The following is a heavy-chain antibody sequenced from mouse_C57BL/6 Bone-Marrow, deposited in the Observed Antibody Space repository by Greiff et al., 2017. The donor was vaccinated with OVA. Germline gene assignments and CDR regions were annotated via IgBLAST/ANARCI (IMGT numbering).Heavy chain of an antibody. CDR3: ARLKRY. V-gene: IGHV1-7*01. J-gene: IGHJ2*01. CDR2: INPSSGYT. CDR1: GYTFTSYW. Sequence: VQLQQSGAELAKPGASVKLSCKASGYTFTSYWMHWVKQRPGQGLEWIGYINPSSGYTKYNQKFKDKATLTADTSSSTAYMQLSSLTYEDSAVYYCARLKRYWGQGTTLTVSS. D-gene: IGHD1-3*01.